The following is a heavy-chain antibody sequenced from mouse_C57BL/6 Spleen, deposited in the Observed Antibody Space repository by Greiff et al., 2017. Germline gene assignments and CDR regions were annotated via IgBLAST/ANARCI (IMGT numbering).Heavy chain of an antibody. Sequence: EVQLVESGGDLVKPGGSLKLSCAASGFTFSSYGMSWVRQTPDTRLEWVATISSGGSYTYYPDSVKGRFTISRDNAKNTLYLQMSSLKSEDTAMYYCARVGTGAMDYWGQGTSVTVSS. CDR2: ISSGGSYT. D-gene: IGHD3-3*01. CDR1: GFTFSSYG. CDR3: ARVGTGAMDY. J-gene: IGHJ4*01. V-gene: IGHV5-6*01.